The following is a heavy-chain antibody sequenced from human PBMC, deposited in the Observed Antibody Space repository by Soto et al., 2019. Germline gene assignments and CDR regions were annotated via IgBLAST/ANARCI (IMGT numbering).Heavy chain of an antibody. V-gene: IGHV3-33*01. CDR2: IWYDGSNK. D-gene: IGHD6-6*01. CDR1: GFTFSSYG. J-gene: IGHJ5*02. Sequence: HPGGSLRLSCAASGFTFSSYGMHWVRQAPGKGLEWVAVIWYDGSNKYYADSVKGRFTISRDNSKNTLYLQMNSLRAEDTAVYYCARERAARPTYNWFDPWGQGTLVTVSS. CDR3: ARERAARPTYNWFDP.